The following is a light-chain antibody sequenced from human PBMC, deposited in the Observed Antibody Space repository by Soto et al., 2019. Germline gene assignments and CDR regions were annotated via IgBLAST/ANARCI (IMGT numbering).Light chain of an antibody. CDR1: QSVSSTS. CDR3: QQRKT. Sequence: PGERATLSCGASQSVSSTSLAWYQQKPGLPPKLLIYDASRRATGVPDRFSGGGSGTDFILTITTLEPEDFAMYFCQQRKTFGQGTKVDIK. V-gene: IGKV3D-20*01. J-gene: IGKJ1*01. CDR2: DAS.